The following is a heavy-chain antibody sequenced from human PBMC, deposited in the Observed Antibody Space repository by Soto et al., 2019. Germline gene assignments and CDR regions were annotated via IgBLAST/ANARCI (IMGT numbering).Heavy chain of an antibody. J-gene: IGHJ6*02. D-gene: IGHD1-26*01. CDR3: ARDRGATIYYYGMDV. V-gene: IGHV4-59*01. Sequence: SETLSLTCTVSGGYISSYYWSWIRQPPGKGLEWIGYIYYSGSTNYNPSLKSRVTIPVDTSKNQFSLKLSSVTAADTAVYYCARDRGATIYYYGMDVWGQGTTVTVSS. CDR2: IYYSGST. CDR1: GGYISSYY.